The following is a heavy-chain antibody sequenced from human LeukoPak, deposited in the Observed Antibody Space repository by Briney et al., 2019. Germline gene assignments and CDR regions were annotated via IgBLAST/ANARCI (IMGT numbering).Heavy chain of an antibody. CDR2: IGIAGDT. CDR1: GFPFSNHD. CDR3: ARARHLAGYRNTWYDY. Sequence: AGGSLRLSCAASGFPFSNHDMHWVRQSAGKGLEWVSRIGIAGDTFSLGSVKGRFTVSRENAKSSLYLQMNNLRAEDTAVYYCARARHLAGYRNTWYDYWGQGKLVTVSS. V-gene: IGHV3-13*01. J-gene: IGHJ4*02. D-gene: IGHD6-13*01.